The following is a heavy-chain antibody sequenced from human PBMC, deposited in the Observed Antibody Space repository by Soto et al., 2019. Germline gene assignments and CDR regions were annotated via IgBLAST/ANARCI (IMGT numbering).Heavy chain of an antibody. Sequence: QVQPQESGPGLVKPSQTLSLTCTVSGGSISSGDYYWSWIRQPPGKGLEWIGYVSYSESTYYNPSLKSRVTISVETSKNQFSLNLSSVTAADTAVYYCARADEYSYRFDYWGQGTLVTVSS. V-gene: IGHV4-30-4*01. CDR1: GGSISSGDYY. CDR3: ARADEYSYRFDY. D-gene: IGHD4-4*01. J-gene: IGHJ4*02. CDR2: VSYSEST.